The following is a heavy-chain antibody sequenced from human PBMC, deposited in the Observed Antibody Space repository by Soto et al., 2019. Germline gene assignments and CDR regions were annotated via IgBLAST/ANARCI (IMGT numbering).Heavy chain of an antibody. CDR3: ARGYFDS. CDR1: GYTFTGYY. J-gene: IGHJ4*02. V-gene: IGHV1-2*02. Sequence: QVQLVQSGAEVKKPGASVKVSCKASGYTFTGYYVNWARQAPGQGLEWMGWINPDNGVPNYAQKFQGRVTMTRDTSTSTVYMELSSLRSEDTAVYYCARGYFDSWGQGTLVTVSS. CDR2: INPDNGVP.